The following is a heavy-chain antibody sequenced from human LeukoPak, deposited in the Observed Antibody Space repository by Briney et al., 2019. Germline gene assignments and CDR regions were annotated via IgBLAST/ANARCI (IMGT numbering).Heavy chain of an antibody. J-gene: IGHJ4*02. Sequence: GGSLRLSCAASGFTFNIYWMSWVRQAPGKGLEWVANIDPDGSEKQYGDSVKGRFTTSRDNAKNSLYLQMNSLRAEDTAIYYCARIYYFGDNNWRYFDNWGQGTLVTVSS. CDR2: IDPDGSEK. V-gene: IGHV3-7*01. D-gene: IGHD3-10*01. CDR3: ARIYYFGDNNWRYFDN. CDR1: GFTFNIYW.